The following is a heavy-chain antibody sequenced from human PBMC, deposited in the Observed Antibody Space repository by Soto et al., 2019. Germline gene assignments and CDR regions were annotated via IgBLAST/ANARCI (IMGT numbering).Heavy chain of an antibody. CDR3: AREYGSGSYYYYGMDV. D-gene: IGHD3-10*01. CDR2: IYHSGST. Sequence: PSETLSLTCAVSGYSISSGYYWGWIRQPPGKGLEWIGSIYHSGSTYYNPSLKSRVTISVDTSKNQFSLKLSSVTAADTAVYYCAREYGSGSYYYYGMDVWGQGTTVT. CDR1: GYSISSGYY. V-gene: IGHV4-38-2*02. J-gene: IGHJ6*02.